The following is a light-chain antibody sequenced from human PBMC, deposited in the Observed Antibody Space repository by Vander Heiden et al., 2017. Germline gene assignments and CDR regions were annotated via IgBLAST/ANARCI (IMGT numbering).Light chain of an antibody. CDR2: AAS. CDR3: QQANSFPLT. V-gene: IGKV1-12*01. Sequence: DIQMTQSPLSVSAAMGDRVTITCRASQDIRTWLAWYQQKPGKAPKLLIYAASNLQSGVPSRFSGSGSGTDFTLTISSLQPEDFAAYYCQQANSFPLTFGGGTKVEI. CDR1: QDIRTW. J-gene: IGKJ4*01.